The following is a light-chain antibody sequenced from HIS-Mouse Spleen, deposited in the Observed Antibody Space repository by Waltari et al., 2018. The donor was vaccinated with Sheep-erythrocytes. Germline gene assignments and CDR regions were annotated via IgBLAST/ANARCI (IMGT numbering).Light chain of an antibody. V-gene: IGKV4-1*01. CDR2: WAS. CDR3: QQYYSTLT. Sequence: DIVMTQSPDSLAVSLGERATINCKSSQSVLYSSNNKNYLAWYQQKPGQPPNLLIYWASTRESGVPDRFSGSGSGTDFTLTISSLQAEDVAVYYCQQYYSTLTFGGGTK. CDR1: QSVLYSSNNKNY. J-gene: IGKJ4*01.